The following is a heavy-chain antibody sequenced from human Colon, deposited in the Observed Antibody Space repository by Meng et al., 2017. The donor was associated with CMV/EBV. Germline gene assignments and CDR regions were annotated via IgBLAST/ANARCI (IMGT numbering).Heavy chain of an antibody. Sequence: SETLSLTCNVSGDSISNTEYFWGWIRQPPGKGLEWVGTTYQSGRTYVKPSLKSRVTISLDTPKNQVSLKVTSVTAADTAVYYCARQAGRTVFGVIIPAYFDYWGQGTLVTVSS. CDR3: ARQAGRTVFGVIIPAYFDY. CDR1: GDSISNTEYF. V-gene: IGHV4-39*07. D-gene: IGHD3-3*01. CDR2: TYQSGRT. J-gene: IGHJ4*02.